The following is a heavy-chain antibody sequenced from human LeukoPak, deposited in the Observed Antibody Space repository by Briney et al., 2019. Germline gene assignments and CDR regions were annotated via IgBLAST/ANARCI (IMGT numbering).Heavy chain of an antibody. D-gene: IGHD2-2*01. CDR2: IIPIFGTA. J-gene: IGHJ4*02. CDR3: ARTRYQLLYLDY. Sequence: ASVKVSCKASGGTFSSYAISWVRQAPEQGLEWMGGIIPIFGTANYAQKFQGRVTITADESTSTAYMELSSLRSEDTAVYYCARTRYQLLYLDYWGQGTLVTVSS. V-gene: IGHV1-69*01. CDR1: GGTFSSYA.